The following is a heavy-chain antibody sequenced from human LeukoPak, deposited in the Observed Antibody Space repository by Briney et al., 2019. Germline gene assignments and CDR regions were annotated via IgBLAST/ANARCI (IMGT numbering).Heavy chain of an antibody. Sequence: PSETLSLTCTVSGGSISSYYWSWIRQPQGKGLEWIGYIYYSGSTNYNPSLKSRVTISVDTSKNQFSLKLSSVTAADTAVYYCARLGGSYRGIWFDPWGQGTLVTVSS. J-gene: IGHJ5*02. CDR2: IYYSGST. CDR3: ARLGGSYRGIWFDP. V-gene: IGHV4-59*08. CDR1: GGSISSYY. D-gene: IGHD1-26*01.